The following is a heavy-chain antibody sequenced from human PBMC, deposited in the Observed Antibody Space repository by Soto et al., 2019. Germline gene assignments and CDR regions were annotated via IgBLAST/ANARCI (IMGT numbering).Heavy chain of an antibody. J-gene: IGHJ3*02. D-gene: IGHD2-2*01. CDR3: ARLYCSSTSCYRGVAQAFDI. Sequence: SVKVSCKASGGTFSSYAISWVRQAPGQGLEWMGGIIPIFGTANYAQKFQGRVTITADESTSTAYMELSSLRSEDTAVYYCARLYCSSTSCYRGVAQAFDIRGQGTMVTVSS. CDR2: IIPIFGTA. CDR1: GGTFSSYA. V-gene: IGHV1-69*13.